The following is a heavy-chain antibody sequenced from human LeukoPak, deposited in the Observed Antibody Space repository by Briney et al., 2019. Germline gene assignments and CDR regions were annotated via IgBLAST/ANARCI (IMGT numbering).Heavy chain of an antibody. J-gene: IGHJ4*02. V-gene: IGHV3-48*01. CDR3: ARAYLAYCGGDCDPYYFDS. CDR2: ISKSGSPI. D-gene: IGHD2-21*02. Sequence: GGSLRLSCGVSGFTFRSYSMSWVRQASGRGLEWVSYISKSGSPIFYADSVKGRFTISRDNAKNSLYLQMNSLRVEDTAVYYCARAYLAYCGGDCDPYYFDSWGQGTLVTVSS. CDR1: GFTFRSYS.